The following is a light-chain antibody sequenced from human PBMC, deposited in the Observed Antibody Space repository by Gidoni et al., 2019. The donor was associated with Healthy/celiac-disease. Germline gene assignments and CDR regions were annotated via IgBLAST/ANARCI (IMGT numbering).Light chain of an antibody. CDR2: DAS. V-gene: IGKV1-5*01. Sequence: DIQMPQSPSTLSASVGDRVTITCRASQSISSWLAWYQQKPGKAPKLLIYDASSLESGVPSRFSGSGSGTEFTLTISSLQPDDFATYYCQQYNSYSQYTFGQXTKLEIK. J-gene: IGKJ2*01. CDR1: QSISSW. CDR3: QQYNSYSQYT.